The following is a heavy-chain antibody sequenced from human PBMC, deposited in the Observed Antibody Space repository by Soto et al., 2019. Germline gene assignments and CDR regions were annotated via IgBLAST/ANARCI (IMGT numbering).Heavy chain of an antibody. Sequence: EVQLVESGGGLVQPGGSLRLSCAASGFTFSSYGMHWVRQATGKGLEWVSAIGTAGNTFYPGSVKGRFTISRENAKNSLXXXXXXXXXGDTAVYYCAXSGRHDYGDANFDYWGQGTLVTVSS. CDR3: AXSGRHDYGDANFDY. CDR2: IGTAGNT. D-gene: IGHD4-17*01. V-gene: IGHV3-13*01. CDR1: GFTFSSYG. J-gene: IGHJ4*02.